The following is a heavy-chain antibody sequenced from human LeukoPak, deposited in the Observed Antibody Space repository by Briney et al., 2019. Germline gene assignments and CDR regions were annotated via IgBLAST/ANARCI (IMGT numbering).Heavy chain of an antibody. Sequence: ASVKVSCKASGYTFTSYGISWVRQAPGQGLEWMGWISAYNGNTNYAQKLQGRVTMTTDTSTSTAYMELRSLRSDETAVYYCARDQRYYYDSSGYYPDYWGQGTLVTVSS. CDR3: ARDQRYYYDSSGYYPDY. J-gene: IGHJ4*02. D-gene: IGHD3-22*01. CDR1: GYTFTSYG. CDR2: ISAYNGNT. V-gene: IGHV1-18*01.